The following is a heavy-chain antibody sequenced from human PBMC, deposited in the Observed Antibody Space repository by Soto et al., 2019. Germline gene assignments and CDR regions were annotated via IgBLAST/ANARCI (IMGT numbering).Heavy chain of an antibody. CDR3: ARDVKYYDFWSGYSAYYYYGMDV. V-gene: IGHV1-18*01. CDR2: IRAYIGNT. CDR1: GYTVTSYG. D-gene: IGHD3-3*01. J-gene: IGHJ6*02. Sequence: ASPTVSCKASGYTVTSYGIRWVREAPGQRLGWLSWIRAYIGNTNNAQKLRGRVTMTEDTSTSTAYMELRSLRSDDTAVYYCARDVKYYDFWSGYSAYYYYGMDVWGQGTTVTVSS.